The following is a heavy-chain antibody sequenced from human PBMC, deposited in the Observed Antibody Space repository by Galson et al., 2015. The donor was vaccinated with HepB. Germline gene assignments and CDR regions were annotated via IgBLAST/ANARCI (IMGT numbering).Heavy chain of an antibody. CDR3: ASPRGDSSPRAALGY. Sequence: QSGAEVKKPGESLKISCRASGGPFSSYTFSWVRQAPGQGLEWMGRIIPILGTVNYAQNFQGRVTITADKSTSTAYMELSSLRSEDTAVYYCASPRGDSSPRAALGYWGQGTLVTVSS. J-gene: IGHJ4*02. D-gene: IGHD3-22*01. V-gene: IGHV1-69*08. CDR1: GGPFSSYT. CDR2: IIPILGTV.